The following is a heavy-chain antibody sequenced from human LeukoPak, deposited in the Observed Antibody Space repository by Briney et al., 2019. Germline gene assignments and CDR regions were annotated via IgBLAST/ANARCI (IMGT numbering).Heavy chain of an antibody. J-gene: IGHJ5*02. D-gene: IGHD3-9*01. V-gene: IGHV4-59*01. Sequence: SETLSLTCTVSGGSISSYYWSWIRQPPGKGLEWIGYIYYSGSTNYNPSLKSRVTISVDTSKNQFSLKLSSVTAADTAVYYCARGPYYDILTGYWSWFGPWGQGTLVTVTS. CDR3: ARGPYYDILTGYWSWFGP. CDR1: GGSISSYY. CDR2: IYYSGST.